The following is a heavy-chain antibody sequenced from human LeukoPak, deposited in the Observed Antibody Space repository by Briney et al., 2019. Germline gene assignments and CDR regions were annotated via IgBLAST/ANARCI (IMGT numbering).Heavy chain of an antibody. CDR2: ISGSGGST. Sequence: PGGSLRLSCAASGFTFSSYAMSWVRQAPGKGLEWVSAISGSGGSTYYADSVKGRFTISRDNSKNTLYLQMNGLRAEDTAVYYCARGGVYSYGSFDYWGQGTLVTVSS. D-gene: IGHD5-18*01. CDR3: ARGGVYSYGSFDY. V-gene: IGHV3-23*01. CDR1: GFTFSSYA. J-gene: IGHJ4*02.